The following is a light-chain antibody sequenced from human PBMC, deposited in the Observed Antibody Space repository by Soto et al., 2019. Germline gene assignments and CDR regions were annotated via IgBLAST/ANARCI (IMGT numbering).Light chain of an antibody. Sequence: DIQMTQSPSAMSASVGDRVTITCRASQGISNFLAWFQQKPGTVPRCLISAASSLQSGDPSRFIRSGSGTELTLTISSLQAEYFAAYYCLLYNSYPLTVGGGNKVQIK. J-gene: IGKJ4*02. CDR1: QGISNF. CDR3: LLYNSYPLT. CDR2: AAS. V-gene: IGKV1-17*03.